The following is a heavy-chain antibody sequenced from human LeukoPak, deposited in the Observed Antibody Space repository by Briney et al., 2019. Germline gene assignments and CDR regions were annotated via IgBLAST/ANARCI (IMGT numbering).Heavy chain of an antibody. CDR3: ARANSGTTGGYYFDY. J-gene: IGHJ4*02. D-gene: IGHD1-7*01. Sequence: SETLSLTCAVYGGSFSGYYWSWIRQPPGKGLEWIGEINHSGSTDYNPSLKSQVTISVDTSKNQFSLKLSSVTAADTAVYYCARANSGTTGGYYFDYWGQGTLVTVSS. V-gene: IGHV4-34*01. CDR2: INHSGST. CDR1: GGSFSGYY.